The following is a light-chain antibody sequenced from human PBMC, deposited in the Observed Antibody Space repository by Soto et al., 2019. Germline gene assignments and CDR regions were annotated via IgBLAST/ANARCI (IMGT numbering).Light chain of an antibody. CDR3: SSYTSSSTFFV. J-gene: IGLJ1*01. V-gene: IGLV2-14*01. CDR1: SSDVGGYNY. Sequence: QSALTQPASVSGSPGQSITISCTGTSSDVGGYNYVSWYQQHPGKAPKLMIYEVSNRPSGVSNRFSASKSGNTASLTISGLQAEDEADYFCSSYTSSSTFFVFGTGTKVPS. CDR2: EVS.